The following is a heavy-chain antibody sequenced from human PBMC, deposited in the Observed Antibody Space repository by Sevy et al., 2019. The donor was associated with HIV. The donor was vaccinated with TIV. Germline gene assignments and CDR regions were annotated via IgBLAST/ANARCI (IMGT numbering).Heavy chain of an antibody. CDR1: GFTFSSYA. V-gene: IGHV3-30*04. D-gene: IGHD2-15*01. Sequence: GGSLRLSCAASGFTFSSYAMHWVRQAPGKGLEWAAVISYDGSNKYYADSVKRRFTISRDNSKNTLYLQMNSLRAEDTAVYYCARVLGRYCSGGSCYYYYYGMDVWGQGTTVTVSS. CDR2: ISYDGSNK. CDR3: ARVLGRYCSGGSCYYYYYGMDV. J-gene: IGHJ6*02.